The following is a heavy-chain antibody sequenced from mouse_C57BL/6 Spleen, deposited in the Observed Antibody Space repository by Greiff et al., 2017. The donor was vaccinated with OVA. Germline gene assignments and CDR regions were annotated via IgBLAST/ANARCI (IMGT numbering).Heavy chain of an antibody. CDR1: GYAFSSSW. CDR2: IYPGDGST. V-gene: IGHV1-82*01. J-gene: IGHJ2*01. D-gene: IGHD4-1*01. CDR3: ARRGPNWDEGGYFDD. Sequence: VQLQQSGPELVKPGASVKISCKASGYAFSSSWMNWVKQRPGKGLEWIGQIYPGDGSTNYNGKFKGKATLTVDKSSSTAYMQLSSLTSEDSAVYFCARRGPNWDEGGYFDDGGKGTTLTVSS.